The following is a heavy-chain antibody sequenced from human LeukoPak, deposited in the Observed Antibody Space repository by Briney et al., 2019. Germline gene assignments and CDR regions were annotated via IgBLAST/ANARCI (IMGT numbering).Heavy chain of an antibody. Sequence: SGTLSLTCGVSGGSISNTNWWSWVRQPPGQGLEWIGEISLSGLTNYNPSLKSRVTVSLDESKNHLSLNLTSVTAADTAVYYCSRENGAFSPFGYWGQGTLVTVPS. J-gene: IGHJ4*02. CDR1: GGSISNTNW. V-gene: IGHV4-4*02. D-gene: IGHD2-8*01. CDR2: ISLSGLT. CDR3: SRENGAFSPFGY.